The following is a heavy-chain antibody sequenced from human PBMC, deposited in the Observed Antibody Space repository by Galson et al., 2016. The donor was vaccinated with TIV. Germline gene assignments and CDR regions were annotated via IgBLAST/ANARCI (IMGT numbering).Heavy chain of an antibody. CDR3: ARSQSCGGDCYYFDY. CDR1: GYTVTTHY. V-gene: IGHV1-46*01. D-gene: IGHD2-21*02. CDR2: INTSGGGT. J-gene: IGHJ4*02. Sequence: SVKVSCKASGYTVTTHYMHWVRQGPGQGLEWMGIINTSGGGTTYAQNFQGRITMTRDTSTSTVYMALSSLRSEDTAVYYCARSQSCGGDCYYFDYWGRGTLVTVSS.